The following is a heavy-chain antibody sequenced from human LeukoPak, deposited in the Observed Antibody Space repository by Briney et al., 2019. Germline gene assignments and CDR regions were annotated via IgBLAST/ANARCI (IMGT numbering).Heavy chain of an antibody. Sequence: GGSLRLSCVVSDFTFAVSWVRQAPGKGLEWISTINGRGDDSFHADSVKGRFTISRDTTKNTLYLRMSGLRAADTAMYFCVRMRGPERRHCFDYWSQGALLIVSS. CDR1: DFTFA. D-gene: IGHD2-2*01. CDR3: VRMRGPERRHCFDY. CDR2: INGRGDDS. V-gene: IGHV3-23*01. J-gene: IGHJ4*02.